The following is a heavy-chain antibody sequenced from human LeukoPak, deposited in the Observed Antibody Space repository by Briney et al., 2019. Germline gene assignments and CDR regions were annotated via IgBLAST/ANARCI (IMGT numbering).Heavy chain of an antibody. CDR3: TRDIGGRSAY. CDR2: LNEDGGIT. D-gene: IGHD3-16*01. V-gene: IGHV3-74*01. CDR1: GYSFSSFW. J-gene: IGHJ4*02. Sequence: PGGSLRLSCEGSGYSFSSFWMHWVRQAPGERLVWVSRLNEDGGITNYADFAKGRFTISRDNARNTLYLQMNSLSADDTAVYYCTRDIGGRSAYWGQGALVTVPS.